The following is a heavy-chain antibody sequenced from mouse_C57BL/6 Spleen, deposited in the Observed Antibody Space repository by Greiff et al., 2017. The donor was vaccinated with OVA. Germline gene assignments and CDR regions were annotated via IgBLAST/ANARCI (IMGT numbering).Heavy chain of an antibody. V-gene: IGHV1-76*01. CDR2: IYPGSGNT. D-gene: IGHD1-1*01. Sequence: QVQLQQPGAELVRPGASVKLSCKASGYTFTDYYINWVKQRPGQGLEWIARIYPGSGNTYYNEKFKGKATLTAEKSSSTAYMQLSSLTSEDSAVYFCARSSYYYGSRRFAYWGQGTLVTVSA. CDR1: GYTFTDYY. J-gene: IGHJ3*01. CDR3: ARSSYYYGSRRFAY.